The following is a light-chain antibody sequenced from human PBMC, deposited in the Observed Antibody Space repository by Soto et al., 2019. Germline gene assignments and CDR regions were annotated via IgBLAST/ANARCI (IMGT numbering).Light chain of an antibody. CDR2: GTS. V-gene: IGKV3-20*01. J-gene: IGKJ2*01. CDR1: QSVSSRY. Sequence: EGVLTQSPGTLSLSPGERVTLSCRASQSVSSRYLAWYQQKPGQAPRLLIYGTSTRATGIPDRFSGRGSGRDFTLTISRLEPEDFAVYYWQQYGASPLYTFGQGTKLEIK. CDR3: QQYGASPLYT.